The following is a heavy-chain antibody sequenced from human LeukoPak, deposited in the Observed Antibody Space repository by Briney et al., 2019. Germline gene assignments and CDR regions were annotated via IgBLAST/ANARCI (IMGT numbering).Heavy chain of an antibody. D-gene: IGHD5-12*01. CDR1: GGSFSGYY. V-gene: IGHV4-34*01. CDR3: ARGRATARFDY. Sequence: SENLSLTCAVYGGSFSGYYWSWIRQPPGKGLEWIGEINHSGSTNYNPSLKSRVTISVDTSKNQFSLKLSSVTAADTAVYYCARGRATARFDYWGQGTLVTVSS. J-gene: IGHJ4*02. CDR2: INHSGST.